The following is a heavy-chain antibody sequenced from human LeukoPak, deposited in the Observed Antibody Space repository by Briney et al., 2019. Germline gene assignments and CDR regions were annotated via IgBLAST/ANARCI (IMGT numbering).Heavy chain of an antibody. D-gene: IGHD4-17*01. V-gene: IGHV3-23*01. CDR2: ISGSGGST. CDR1: GFTFSYHW. Sequence: PGGSLRLSCAASGFTFSYHWMTWVRQAPGKGLEWVSAISGSGGSTYYADSVKGRFTISRDNSKNTLYLQMNSLRAEDTAVYYCAKEVTKAFDYWGQGTLVTVPS. J-gene: IGHJ4*02. CDR3: AKEVTKAFDY.